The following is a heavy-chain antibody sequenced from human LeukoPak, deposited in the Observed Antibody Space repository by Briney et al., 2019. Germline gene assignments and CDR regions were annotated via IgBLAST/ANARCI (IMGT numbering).Heavy chain of an antibody. CDR3: TTDSFDSSGYYYGMDV. J-gene: IGHJ6*02. V-gene: IGHV3-15*07. CDR2: IKSKTDGETT. CDR1: GFTFSSYS. D-gene: IGHD3-22*01. Sequence: GGSLRLSCAASGFTFSSYSMNWVRQAPGRGLEWVGRIKSKTDGETTDYAAPVKGRFTISRDDSKNTLYLLMNSLKTEDTAVYYCTTDSFDSSGYYYGMDVWGQGTTVTVSS.